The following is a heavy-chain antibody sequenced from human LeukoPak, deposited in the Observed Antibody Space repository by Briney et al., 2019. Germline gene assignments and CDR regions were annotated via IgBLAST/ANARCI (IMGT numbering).Heavy chain of an antibody. D-gene: IGHD3-10*01. CDR2: ISSSSSYI. V-gene: IGHV3-21*01. CDR1: GFTFSSYS. J-gene: IGHJ4*02. Sequence: GGSLRLSCAASGFTFSSYSMNWVRQAPGKGLEWVSSISSSSSYIYYADSVKGRFTISRDNAKNSLYLQMNSLRAEDTAVYYCARDRPNGITMVRGVEDWGQGTLVTVSS. CDR3: ARDRPNGITMVRGVED.